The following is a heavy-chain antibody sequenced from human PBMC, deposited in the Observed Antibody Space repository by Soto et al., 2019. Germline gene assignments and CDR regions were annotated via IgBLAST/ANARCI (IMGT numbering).Heavy chain of an antibody. Sequence: PGGSLRLSCAASGFTFSSYSMNWVRQAPGKGLEWVSSISSSSSYIYYADSVKGRFTISRDNAKNSLYLQMNSLRAEDTAVYYCARERDCSGGSCYDFDYWGQGTLVTVSS. CDR2: ISSSSSYI. D-gene: IGHD2-15*01. V-gene: IGHV3-21*04. CDR3: ARERDCSGGSCYDFDY. J-gene: IGHJ4*02. CDR1: GFTFSSYS.